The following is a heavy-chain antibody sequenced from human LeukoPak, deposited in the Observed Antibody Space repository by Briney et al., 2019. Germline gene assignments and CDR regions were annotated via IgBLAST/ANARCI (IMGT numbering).Heavy chain of an antibody. CDR2: INPNSGGT. CDR1: GYTFTGYY. Sequence: ASVKVSCKASGYTFTGYYMHWVRQAPGQGLEWMGWINPNSGGTNYAQKFQGRVTMTRDTSISTAYMELSRLRSDDTAVYYCARGGRYYYDSSGSFDYWGQGTLATVSS. V-gene: IGHV1-2*02. CDR3: ARGGRYYYDSSGSFDY. J-gene: IGHJ4*02. D-gene: IGHD3-22*01.